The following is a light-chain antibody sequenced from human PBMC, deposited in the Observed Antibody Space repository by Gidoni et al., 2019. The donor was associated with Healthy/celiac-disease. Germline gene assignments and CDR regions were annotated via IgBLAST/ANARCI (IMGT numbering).Light chain of an antibody. CDR3: QQRSNWPPIT. Sequence: IVLTQSPATLSLSPGERATLSCRASQSVSSYLAWYQQKPGQAPRLLIYVASNRATGIPARFSGRWSGTDFALTISSLEPEDFAVYYCQQRSNWPPITFGRGTQLEIK. J-gene: IGKJ5*01. V-gene: IGKV3-11*01. CDR1: QSVSSY. CDR2: VAS.